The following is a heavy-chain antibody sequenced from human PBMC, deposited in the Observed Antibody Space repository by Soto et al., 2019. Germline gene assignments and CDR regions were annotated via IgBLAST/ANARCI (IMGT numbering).Heavy chain of an antibody. V-gene: IGHV4-59*01. CDR3: ARGGELRFLEWPGFDY. J-gene: IGHJ4*02. D-gene: IGHD3-3*01. CDR1: GGSISSYY. CDR2: IYYSGST. Sequence: QVQLQESGPGLVKPSETLSLTCTVSGGSISSYYWSWIRQPPGKGLEWIGYIYYSGSTNYNPSLKRRVTISVDTSKNQFSLKLSSVTAADTAVYYCARGGELRFLEWPGFDYWGQGTLVTVSS.